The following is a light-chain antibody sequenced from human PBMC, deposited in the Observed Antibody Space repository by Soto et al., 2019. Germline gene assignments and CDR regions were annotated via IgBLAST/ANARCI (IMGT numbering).Light chain of an antibody. J-gene: IGKJ5*01. Sequence: IVMTQSPATLSVSPGERATLSCRATETISTNLAWFQRKPGQPPRLLIYGSSTRATGVPDRFSGSGSGTELTLIISSLQSEDVALYYCQQYSNWPPAITFGQGTRLEIK. V-gene: IGKV3-15*01. CDR2: GSS. CDR1: ETISTN. CDR3: QQYSNWPPAIT.